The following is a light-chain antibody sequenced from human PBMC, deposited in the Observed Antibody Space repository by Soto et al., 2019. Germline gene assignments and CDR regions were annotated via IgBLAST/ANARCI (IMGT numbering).Light chain of an antibody. CDR2: GNS. V-gene: IGLV1-40*01. J-gene: IGLJ1*01. Sequence: QSVLTQPPSVSGAPGQRVTISCTGSSSNIGAGYDVHWYQQLPGTAPKLLIYGNSNRPSGVPDRFSGSKSGTSASLAITGLTAEAEADYYCQSYDSSLSGSGFGTGTQVTVL. CDR1: SSNIGAGYD. CDR3: QSYDSSLSGSG.